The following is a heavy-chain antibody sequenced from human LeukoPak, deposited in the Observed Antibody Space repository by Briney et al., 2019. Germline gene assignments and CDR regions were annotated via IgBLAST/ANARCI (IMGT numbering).Heavy chain of an antibody. J-gene: IGHJ5*02. CDR1: GGSFSGYY. CDR3: ARVRRWLQWGIWFDP. CDR2: INHSGST. D-gene: IGHD5-24*01. V-gene: IGHV4-34*01. Sequence: PSETLSLTCAVYGGSFSGYYWSWIRQPPGKGLEWIGEINHSGSTNYNPSLKSRVTISADTSKNQFSLKLSSVTAADTAVSYCARVRRWLQWGIWFDPWGQGTLVTVSS.